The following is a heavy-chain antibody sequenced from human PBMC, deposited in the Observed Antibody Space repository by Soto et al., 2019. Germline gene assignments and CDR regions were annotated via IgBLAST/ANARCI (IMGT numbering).Heavy chain of an antibody. CDR2: IYYSGST. CDR3: ARLLGYCSGGSCYGGYFDY. Sequence: QVQLQESGPGLVKPSETLSLTCTVSGGSISSYYWSWIRQPPGKGLEWIGYIYYSGSTNYNPSLKSRVTISVDTSKNQFSLKLSSVTAADTAVYYCARLLGYCSGGSCYGGYFDYWGQGTLVTVSS. J-gene: IGHJ4*02. D-gene: IGHD2-15*01. V-gene: IGHV4-59*01. CDR1: GGSISSYY.